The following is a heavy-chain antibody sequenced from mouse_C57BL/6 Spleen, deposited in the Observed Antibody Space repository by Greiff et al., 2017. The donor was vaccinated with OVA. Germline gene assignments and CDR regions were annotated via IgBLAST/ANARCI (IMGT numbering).Heavy chain of an antibody. CDR2: INYDGSST. J-gene: IGHJ4*01. D-gene: IGHD2-5*01. CDR3: AREDYSNYDAMDY. V-gene: IGHV5-16*01. CDR1: GFTFSDYY. Sequence: EVKLMESEGGLVQPGSSMKLSCTASGFTFSDYYMAWVRQVPEKGLEWVANINYDGSSTYYLDSLKSRFIISRDNAKNILYLQMSSLKSEDTATYYCAREDYSNYDAMDYWGQGTSVTVSS.